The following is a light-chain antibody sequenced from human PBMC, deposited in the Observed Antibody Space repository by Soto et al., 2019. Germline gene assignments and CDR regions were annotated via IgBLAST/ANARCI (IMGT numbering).Light chain of an antibody. CDR1: QSISSY. CDR2: AAS. J-gene: IGKJ1*01. Sequence: DIQMTQSPSSLSASVGDRVTITCRASQSISSYLNWYQQKPGKAPKLLIYAASSLQGGVPSRFSGSGSGTDFTLTISSLQPEDFAVYYCQQRSNWTFGQGTKVDIK. CDR3: QQRSNWT. V-gene: IGKV1-39*01.